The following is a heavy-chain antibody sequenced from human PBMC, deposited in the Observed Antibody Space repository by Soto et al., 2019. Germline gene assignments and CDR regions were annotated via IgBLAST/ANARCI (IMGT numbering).Heavy chain of an antibody. CDR3: GRGGVDYDILTGYHFKYHDY. CDR2: IYYSGST. D-gene: IGHD3-9*01. V-gene: IGHV4-59*01. J-gene: IGHJ4*02. CDR1: GGSISSYY. Sequence: QVQLQESGPGLVKPSETLSLTCTVSGGSISSYYWSWIRQPPGKGLEWIGYIYYSGSTNYNPSLKSRITISVDTSKNQFSLKLSSVTAADTAVYYCGRGGVDYDILTGYHFKYHDYWGQGTLVTVSS.